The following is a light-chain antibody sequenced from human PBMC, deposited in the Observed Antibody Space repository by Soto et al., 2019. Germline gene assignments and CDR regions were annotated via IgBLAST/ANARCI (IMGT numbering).Light chain of an antibody. CDR3: QQYNSFSRV. CDR2: DAS. V-gene: IGKV1-5*01. Sequence: DIQMTQSPSTLSASVGDRVTITCRASHSISTWLAWYQQKPGKAPKLLIYDASSLESGVPSRFIGSGSGTEFTLTISSLQPDDFATYYCQQYNSFSRVFGQGTKVEIK. J-gene: IGKJ1*01. CDR1: HSISTW.